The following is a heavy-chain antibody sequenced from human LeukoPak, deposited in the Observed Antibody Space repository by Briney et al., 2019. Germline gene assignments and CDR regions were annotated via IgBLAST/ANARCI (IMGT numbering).Heavy chain of an antibody. V-gene: IGHV3-66*01. J-gene: IGHJ4*02. Sequence: GGSLRLSCAASGFTVSSNYMSWVRQAPGKGLEWVSVIYSGGSTYYADSVKGRFTISRDNSKNTLYLQMNSLRAEDTAVYYCARESVTRRYSSSWYYFDYWGQGTLVTVSS. CDR3: ARESVTRRYSSSWYYFDY. CDR2: IYSGGST. D-gene: IGHD6-13*01. CDR1: GFTVSSNY.